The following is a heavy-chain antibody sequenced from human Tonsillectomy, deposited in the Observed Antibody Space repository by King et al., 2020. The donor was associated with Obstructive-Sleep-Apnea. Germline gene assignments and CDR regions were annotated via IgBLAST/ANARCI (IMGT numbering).Heavy chain of an antibody. Sequence: HVQLVESGGGVVQPGRSLRLSCAASGFTFSSYGMHWVRQAPGKGLEWGAVISDDGSNKYYADSVKGRFTISRDNSKNTLYLQMNSLRAEDTAVYYCAKDKGYNFDYWGQGTLVTVSS. J-gene: IGHJ4*02. CDR1: GFTFSSYG. CDR2: ISDDGSNK. CDR3: AKDKGYNFDY. V-gene: IGHV3-30*18. D-gene: IGHD5-18*01.